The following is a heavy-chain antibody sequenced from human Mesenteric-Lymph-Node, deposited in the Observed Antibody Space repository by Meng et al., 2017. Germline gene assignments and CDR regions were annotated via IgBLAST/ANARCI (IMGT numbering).Heavy chain of an antibody. CDR3: VRGSLMVTSPFDL. Sequence: GSLRLSCTVSGGSMSSSIYFWGWIRQPPGKGLEWIGTISYSGGTYYNPSLKSRVTISLDTSQNRFSLKLSSVTAADTAVYYCVRGSLMVTSPFDLWGQGTLVTVSS. J-gene: IGHJ4*02. CDR1: GGSMSSSIYF. D-gene: IGHD2-8*01. CDR2: ISYSGGT. V-gene: IGHV4-39*07.